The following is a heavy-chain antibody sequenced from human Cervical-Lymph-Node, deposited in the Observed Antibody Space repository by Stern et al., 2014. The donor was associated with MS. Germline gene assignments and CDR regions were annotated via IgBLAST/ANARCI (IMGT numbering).Heavy chain of an antibody. CDR1: GGTFSSYD. CDR3: ARGELKEGLVRGMDV. J-gene: IGHJ6*02. V-gene: IGHV1-69*01. Sequence: DQLVESGAEVKKPGSSVKVSCKASGGTFSSYDMSWVRQAPGQGLEWIGWIIPSVGSAHYAQKFQGRVTITADESTSTAYMELSSLRSEDTAVYYCARGELKEGLVRGMDVWGQGTTVTVSS. D-gene: IGHD1-26*01. CDR2: IIPSVGSA.